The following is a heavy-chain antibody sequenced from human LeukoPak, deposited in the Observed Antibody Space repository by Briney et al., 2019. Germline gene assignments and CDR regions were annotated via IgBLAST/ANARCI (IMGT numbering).Heavy chain of an antibody. V-gene: IGHV3-21*01. CDR2: ISSSSSYI. D-gene: IGHD1-26*01. J-gene: IGHJ5*02. Sequence: GALRLSCAASGFTFSSYSMNWVRQAPGKGLEWVSSISSSSSYIYYADSVKGRFTISRDNAKNSLYLQMNSLRAENTAVYYCARDHGGSYGPWGQGTLVTVSS. CDR3: ARDHGGSYGP. CDR1: GFTFSSYS.